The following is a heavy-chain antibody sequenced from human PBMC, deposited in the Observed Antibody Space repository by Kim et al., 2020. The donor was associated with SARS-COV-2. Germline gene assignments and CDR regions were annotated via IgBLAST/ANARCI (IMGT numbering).Heavy chain of an antibody. J-gene: IGHJ4*02. V-gene: IGHV3-74*01. D-gene: IGHD1-26*01. CDR3: ARGSGSYGFDS. Sequence: YAASVKGRFTISRDNAKSILDLQMNSLRPEDTAVYYCARGSGSYGFDSWGQGILVAVSS.